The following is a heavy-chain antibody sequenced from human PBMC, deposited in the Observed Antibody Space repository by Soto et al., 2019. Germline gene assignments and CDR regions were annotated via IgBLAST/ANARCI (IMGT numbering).Heavy chain of an antibody. J-gene: IGHJ6*02. CDR1: GFTFSSYS. D-gene: IGHD1-26*01. CDR2: ISSSSSTI. Sequence: GGSLRLSCAASGFTFSSYSMNWVRQAPGKGPEWVSYISSSSSTIYYADSVKGRFTISRDNAKNSLYLQMNSLRDEDTAVYYCARVLSGSYYYYYYYGMDVWGQGTTVTVSS. CDR3: ARVLSGSYYYYYYYGMDV. V-gene: IGHV3-48*02.